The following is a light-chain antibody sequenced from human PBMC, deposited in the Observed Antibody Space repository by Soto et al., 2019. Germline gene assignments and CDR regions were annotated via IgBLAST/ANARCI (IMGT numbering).Light chain of an antibody. V-gene: IGKV1-39*01. CDR2: AAS. CDR3: QQSYSTPIT. J-gene: IGKJ5*01. Sequence: DIQMTQSPSSLSASVGDRVAITCRASQSIRSYLNWYQQKPGKAPKVLIYAASNLQSGVPSRFSGSGSGTYFTLTISSLQPEDFATYYCQQSYSTPITCGQGTLLGIK. CDR1: QSIRSY.